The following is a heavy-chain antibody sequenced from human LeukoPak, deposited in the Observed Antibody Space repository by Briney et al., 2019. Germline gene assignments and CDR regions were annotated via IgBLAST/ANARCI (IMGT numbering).Heavy chain of an antibody. D-gene: IGHD3-9*01. CDR3: AREGYDILTGYYWYFDL. CDR2: ISAYNGNT. V-gene: IGHV1-18*04. Sequence: GASVKVSCKASGYTFTDYYIHWVRQAPGQGLEWMGWISAYNGNTNYAQKLQGRVTMTTDTSTSTAYMELRSLRSDDTAVYYCAREGYDILTGYYWYFDLWGRGTLVTVSS. J-gene: IGHJ2*01. CDR1: GYTFTDYY.